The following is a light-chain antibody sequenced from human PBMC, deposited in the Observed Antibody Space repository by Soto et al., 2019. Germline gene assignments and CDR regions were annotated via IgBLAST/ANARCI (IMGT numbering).Light chain of an antibody. V-gene: IGKV3-20*01. Sequence: EIVLTQSPGTLSLSPGERVTLSCRASQIITKNYVAWYQQKAGQAPRLLIFGASNRAAGIPERFSGSGSGTDFSLTISKLETEDCAQYYGEQYGSSPYTFGQGTQL. J-gene: IGKJ2*01. CDR2: GAS. CDR1: QIITKNY. CDR3: EQYGSSPYT.